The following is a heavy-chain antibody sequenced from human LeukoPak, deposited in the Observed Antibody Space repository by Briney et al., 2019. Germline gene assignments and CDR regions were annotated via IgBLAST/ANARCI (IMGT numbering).Heavy chain of an antibody. J-gene: IGHJ4*02. CDR3: ARDTYYYGSGSPLVGFDN. CDR1: GGSIRSYS. D-gene: IGHD3-10*01. Sequence: SETLSLTCSVSGGSIRSYSWSWIRQPPGKGLEWIGNVYDSGSTNYSPSLKSRVTISVDTPKNQFSLKLSSVTAADTAVYYCARDTYYYGSGSPLVGFDNWGQGTLVTVSS. CDR2: VYDSGST. V-gene: IGHV4-59*01.